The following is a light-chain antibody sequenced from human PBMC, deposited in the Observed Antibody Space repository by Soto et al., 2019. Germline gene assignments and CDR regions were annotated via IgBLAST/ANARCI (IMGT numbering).Light chain of an antibody. CDR2: ASF. J-gene: IGKJ1*01. Sequence: DIQMTQSPSSLSASVGDRVTISCRASQSISNYLNWYQQKPGKAPKPLIYASFTLQSGVPSRFSGTGSGTDFTLTISSLQPEDFGTYYCQQSYSSPETFGQGTKVEI. V-gene: IGKV1-39*01. CDR3: QQSYSSPET. CDR1: QSISNY.